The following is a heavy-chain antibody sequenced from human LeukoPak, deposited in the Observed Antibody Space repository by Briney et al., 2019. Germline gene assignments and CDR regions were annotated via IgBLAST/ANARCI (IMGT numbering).Heavy chain of an antibody. V-gene: IGHV1-18*01. CDR3: AREPILIAARLDP. CDR2: ISPYTGNT. J-gene: IGHJ5*02. CDR1: GYTSSSYH. Sequence: ASVKVSCKASGYTSSSYHINWVRQAPGQGLEWMGWISPYTGNTNYTQQFQGRVTMTTDTSTSTAYMELRSLRSDDTAVYYCAREPILIAARLDPWGQGTLVTVSS. D-gene: IGHD6-6*01.